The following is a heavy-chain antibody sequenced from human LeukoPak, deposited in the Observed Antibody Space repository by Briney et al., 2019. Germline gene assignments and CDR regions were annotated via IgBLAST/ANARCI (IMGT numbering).Heavy chain of an antibody. Sequence: PSETLPLTCAVYGGSFSGYYWSWIRQPPGKGLEWIGEINHSGSTNYNPSLKSRVTISVDTSKNQFSLKLSSVTAADTAVYYCAPASMVRGVIRNSWGQGTLVTVSS. V-gene: IGHV4-34*01. D-gene: IGHD3-10*01. CDR2: INHSGST. CDR3: APASMVRGVIRNS. J-gene: IGHJ4*02. CDR1: GGSFSGYY.